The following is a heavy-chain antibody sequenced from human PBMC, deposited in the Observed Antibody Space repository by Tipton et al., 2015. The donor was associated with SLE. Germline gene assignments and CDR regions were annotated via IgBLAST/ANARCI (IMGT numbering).Heavy chain of an antibody. V-gene: IGHV4-59*01. CDR2: ISYTGNT. D-gene: IGHD6-13*01. CDR3: ASPVAAAGKDDPFQH. CDR1: GGSITNYY. Sequence: TLSLTCTDSGGSITNYYWSWIRQPPGKGLEWIGYISYTGNTNFNPSLKSRVTMSVATSKNQFSLRLTSVTAADTAMYYCASPVAAAGKDDPFQHWGQGTLVTVSS. J-gene: IGHJ1*01.